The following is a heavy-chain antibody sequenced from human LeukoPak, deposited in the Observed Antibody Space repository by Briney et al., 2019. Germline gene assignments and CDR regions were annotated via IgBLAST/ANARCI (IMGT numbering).Heavy chain of an antibody. Sequence: GGSLRLSCAASGFTVSSNYMTWVHQAPGKGLEWVSVIYSGGSTYYADSVKGRFTISRDNSKNTLYLQMNSLRAEDTAVYYCARDNSVRDEAWWFNPWGQGTLVTVSS. D-gene: IGHD5-24*01. J-gene: IGHJ5*02. CDR1: GFTVSSNY. CDR3: ARDNSVRDEAWWFNP. CDR2: IYSGGST. V-gene: IGHV3-53*01.